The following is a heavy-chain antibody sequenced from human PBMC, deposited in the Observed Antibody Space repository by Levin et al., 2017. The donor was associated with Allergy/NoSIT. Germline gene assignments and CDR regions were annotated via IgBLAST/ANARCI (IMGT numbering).Heavy chain of an antibody. Sequence: PGGSLRLSCAASGFTFRSHAMNWVRQAPGKGLEWVTTISSSGSSTYYADSVKGRFTISRDNSKNTLFLQMNTLRVEDTAVYFCARDGPGSWGYFDYWGQGTLVTVSS. V-gene: IGHV3-23*01. CDR1: GFTFRSHA. J-gene: IGHJ4*02. CDR2: ISSSGSST. CDR3: ARDGPGSWGYFDY. D-gene: IGHD3-10*01.